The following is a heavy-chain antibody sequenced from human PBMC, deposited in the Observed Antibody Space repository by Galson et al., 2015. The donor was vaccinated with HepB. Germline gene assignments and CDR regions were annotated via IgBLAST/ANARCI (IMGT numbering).Heavy chain of an antibody. CDR3: ARDERQAGISRYVDAFDI. CDR2: ISSSSSYI. CDR1: GFTFSSYS. J-gene: IGHJ3*02. V-gene: IGHV3-21*01. D-gene: IGHD6-13*01. Sequence: SLRLSCAASGFTFSSYSMNWVRQAPGKGLEWVSSISSSSSYIYYADSVKGRFTISRDNAKNSLYLQMNSLRAEDTAVYYCARDERQAGISRYVDAFDIWGQGTMVTVSS.